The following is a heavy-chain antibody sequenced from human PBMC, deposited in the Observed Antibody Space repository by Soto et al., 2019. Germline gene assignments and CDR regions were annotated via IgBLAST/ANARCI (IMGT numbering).Heavy chain of an antibody. V-gene: IGHV4-59*05. D-gene: IGHD2-15*01. Sequence: PSETLSLTCTVSGGSISSYYWSWIRQPPGKGLEWIVSIYYSGSTYYNPSLKSRVTISVDTSKNQFSLKLSSVTAADTAVYYCARHHCSGGSCPFFDPWGQGTLVTVSS. CDR1: GGSISSYY. CDR2: IYYSGST. J-gene: IGHJ5*02. CDR3: ARHHCSGGSCPFFDP.